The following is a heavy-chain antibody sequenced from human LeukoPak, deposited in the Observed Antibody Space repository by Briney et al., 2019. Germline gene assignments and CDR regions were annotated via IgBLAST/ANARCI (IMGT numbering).Heavy chain of an antibody. CDR1: GFTFSSYG. CDR2: IRYDGSNK. D-gene: IGHD3-22*01. J-gene: IGHJ4*02. V-gene: IGHV3-30*02. Sequence: GGSLRLSCAASGFTFSSYGMHWVRQAPGKGLEWVAFIRYDGSNKYYADSVEGRFTISRDNSKNTLYLQMNSLSAEDTDVYYCAKAQGYYDSSGYYFSFDYWGQGTLVTVSS. CDR3: AKAQGYYDSSGYYFSFDY.